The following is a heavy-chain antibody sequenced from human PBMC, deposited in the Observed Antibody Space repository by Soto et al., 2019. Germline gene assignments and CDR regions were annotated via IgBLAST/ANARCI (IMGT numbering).Heavy chain of an antibody. CDR2: ISYDGSNK. CDR3: ANPAVANEAPNGMDV. D-gene: IGHD6-19*01. Sequence: PGRSLRLSCAASGFTFSSYGMHWVRQAPGKGLEWVAVISYDGSNKYYADSVKGRFTISRDNSKNTLYLQMNSLRAEDTAVYYCANPAVANEAPNGMDVWGQGNTVTVS. V-gene: IGHV3-30*18. J-gene: IGHJ6*02. CDR1: GFTFSSYG.